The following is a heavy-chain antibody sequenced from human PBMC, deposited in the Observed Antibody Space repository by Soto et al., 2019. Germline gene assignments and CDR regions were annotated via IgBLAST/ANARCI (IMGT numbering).Heavy chain of an antibody. Sequence: QVQLVQSRAEVKKPGASMKVSCKASGYTFTGYYMNWVRQAPGQGLEWLGWMNTKTGGTNYARKFQGWVTMTWDTSISTAYMELHSLTSADTAVYFCATTRLPDTKRPTPNDGFDIWGQGTMVTVSS. CDR2: MNTKTGGT. CDR1: GYTFTGYY. CDR3: ATTRLPDTKRPTPNDGFDI. D-gene: IGHD2-2*01. J-gene: IGHJ3*02. V-gene: IGHV1-2*04.